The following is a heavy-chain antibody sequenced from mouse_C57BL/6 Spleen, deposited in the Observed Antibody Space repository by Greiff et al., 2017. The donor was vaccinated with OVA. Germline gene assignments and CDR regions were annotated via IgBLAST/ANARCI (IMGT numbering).Heavy chain of an antibody. CDR1: GYAFSSYW. D-gene: IGHD1-1*01. J-gene: IGHJ2*01. CDR2: IYPGDGDT. V-gene: IGHV1-80*01. Sequence: QVQLQQSGAELVKPGASVKISCKASGYAFSSYWMNWVKQRPGKGLEWIGQIYPGDGDTNYNGKFKGKATLTADKSSSTAYMQLSSLTSEDSAVYFCARKSGAVAYYFDYWGQGTTLTVSS. CDR3: ARKSGAVAYYFDY.